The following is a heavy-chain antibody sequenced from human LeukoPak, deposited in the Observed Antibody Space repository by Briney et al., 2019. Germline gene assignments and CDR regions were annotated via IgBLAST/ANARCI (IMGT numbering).Heavy chain of an antibody. D-gene: IGHD3-16*01. CDR2: IKHDGSEK. Sequence: GGSLRLSCAASGFTFSSFWMSWVRQAPGKGLECVANIKHDGSEKYYLASVKGRFIISRDSAKNSLSLQMNSLRAEDTAVYYCTRDDAYFMDSWGQGTLVTVSS. CDR3: TRDDAYFMDS. J-gene: IGHJ4*02. V-gene: IGHV3-7*01. CDR1: GFTFSSFW.